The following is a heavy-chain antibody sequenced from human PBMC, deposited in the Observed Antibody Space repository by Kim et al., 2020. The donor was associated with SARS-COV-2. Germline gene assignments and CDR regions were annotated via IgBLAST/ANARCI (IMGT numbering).Heavy chain of an antibody. CDR3: ARGEGYYYDSSGYYNWFDP. CDR2: MNPNSGNT. D-gene: IGHD3-22*01. J-gene: IGHJ5*02. Sequence: ASVKVSCKASGYTFTSYDINWVRQATGQGLEWMGWMNPNSGNTGYAQKFQGRVTMTRNTSISTAYMELSSLRSEDTAVYYCARGEGYYYDSSGYYNWFDPWGQGTLVTVSS. CDR1: GYTFTSYD. V-gene: IGHV1-8*01.